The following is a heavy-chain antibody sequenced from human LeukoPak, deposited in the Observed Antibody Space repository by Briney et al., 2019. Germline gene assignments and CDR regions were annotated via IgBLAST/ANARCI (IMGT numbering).Heavy chain of an antibody. CDR1: GFTFSSYS. CDR2: ISSSSSYI. CDR3: ARDLEGVVVAHFDY. Sequence: PGGSLRLSCAASGFTFSSYSMNWVRQAPGKGLEWVSSISSSSSYIYYADSVKGRFTISRDNAKNSLYLQMNSLRAEDTAVYYCARDLEGVVVAHFDYWGQGNLVTVSS. J-gene: IGHJ4*02. V-gene: IGHV3-21*01. D-gene: IGHD2-15*01.